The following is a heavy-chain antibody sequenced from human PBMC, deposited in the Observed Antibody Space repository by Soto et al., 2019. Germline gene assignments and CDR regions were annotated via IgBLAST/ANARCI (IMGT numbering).Heavy chain of an antibody. CDR2: IYPGDSDT. CDR3: ARSFETAMSTAYGMDV. J-gene: IGHJ6*02. CDR1: GYSFTSYW. Sequence: GESLKISCKGSGYSFTSYWIGWVRQMPGKGLEWMGIIYPGDSDTRYSPSFQGQVTISADKSISTAYLQWSSLKASDTAMYYCARSFETAMSTAYGMDVWGQGTTVTVSS. D-gene: IGHD5-18*01. V-gene: IGHV5-51*01.